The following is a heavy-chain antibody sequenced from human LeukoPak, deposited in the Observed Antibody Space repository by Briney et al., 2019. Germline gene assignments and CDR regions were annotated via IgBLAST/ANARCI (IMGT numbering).Heavy chain of an antibody. J-gene: IGHJ4*02. CDR2: ISSLSGTI. CDR3: ARDQGEPSHDY. CDR1: GFTFSSYS. Sequence: GGSLRLSCVASGFTFSSYSMNWVRQAPGEGLEWVSYISSLSGTIYYADSVKGRFTISRDNAKNSLYLQMDSLRAEDTAVYYCARDQGEPSHDYWGQGTLVTVSS. V-gene: IGHV3-48*01. D-gene: IGHD3-16*01.